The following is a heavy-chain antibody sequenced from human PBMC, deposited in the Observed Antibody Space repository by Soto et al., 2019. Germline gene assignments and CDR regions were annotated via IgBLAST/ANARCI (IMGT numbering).Heavy chain of an antibody. D-gene: IGHD5-12*01. J-gene: IGHJ4*02. Sequence: GASVKVSCKASGGTFSSYAISWVRQAPGQGLEWMGGIIPIFGTANYAQKFQGRVTITADKSTSTAYMELSSLRSEDTAVYYCARGDLRGYSGYDEFDYWGQGTLVTVSS. CDR2: IIPIFGTA. CDR1: GGTFSSYA. V-gene: IGHV1-69*06. CDR3: ARGDLRGYSGYDEFDY.